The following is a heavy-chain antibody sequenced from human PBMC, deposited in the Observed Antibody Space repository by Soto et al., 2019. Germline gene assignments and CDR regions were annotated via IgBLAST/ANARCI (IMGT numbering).Heavy chain of an antibody. CDR3: ARGVDDSSGPRNDY. D-gene: IGHD3-22*01. J-gene: IGHJ4*02. CDR2: IYYSGST. CDR1: GGSISSGDYY. Sequence: PSDTCTVSGGSISSGDYYWSWIRQPPGKGLEWIGYIYYSGSTYYNPSLKSRVTISVDTSKNQFSLKLSSVTAADTAVYYCARGVDDSSGPRNDYWGQGTLVTVSS. V-gene: IGHV4-30-4*01.